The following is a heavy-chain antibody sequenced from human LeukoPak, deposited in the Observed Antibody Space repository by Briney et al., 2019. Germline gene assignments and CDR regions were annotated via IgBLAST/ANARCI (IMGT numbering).Heavy chain of an antibody. J-gene: IGHJ6*02. CDR1: GGSFSGYY. V-gene: IGHV4-4*07. Sequence: SETLSLTCAVYGGSFSGYYWSWIRQPAGKGLEWIGRIYTSGSTNYNPSLKSRVTMSVDTSKNQFSLKLSSVTAADTAVYYCARERALRFLEWLPDYYGMDVWGQGTTVTVSS. CDR3: ARERALRFLEWLPDYYGMDV. CDR2: IYTSGST. D-gene: IGHD3-3*01.